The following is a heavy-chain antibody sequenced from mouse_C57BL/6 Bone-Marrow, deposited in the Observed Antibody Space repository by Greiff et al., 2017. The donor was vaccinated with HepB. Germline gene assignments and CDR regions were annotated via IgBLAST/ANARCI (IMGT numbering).Heavy chain of an antibody. CDR2: IYPRAGST. CDR1: GYTFTSYD. CDR3: ARFNWDWFAY. D-gene: IGHD4-1*01. Sequence: VQLQQSGPELVKPGASVKLSCKASGYTFTSYDINWVKQRPGQGLEWIGWIYPRAGSTKYNEKFKGKATLTVDTSSSTAYMELHSLTSEDSAVYFCARFNWDWFAYWGQGTLVTVSA. V-gene: IGHV1-85*01. J-gene: IGHJ3*01.